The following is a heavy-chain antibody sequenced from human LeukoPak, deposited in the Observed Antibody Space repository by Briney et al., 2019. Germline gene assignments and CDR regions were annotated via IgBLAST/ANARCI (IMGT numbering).Heavy chain of an antibody. Sequence: PGGSLRLSCAASGFTFSSYEMNWVRQAPGKGLEWVAAISYDGSNKYYADSVKGRFTISRDNSKSTLYLQLISLRAEDTAVYYCAKEVDYGSGKASYGMDVWGQGTTVTVSS. D-gene: IGHD3-10*01. CDR1: GFTFSSYE. CDR2: ISYDGSNK. CDR3: AKEVDYGSGKASYGMDV. J-gene: IGHJ6*02. V-gene: IGHV3-30*18.